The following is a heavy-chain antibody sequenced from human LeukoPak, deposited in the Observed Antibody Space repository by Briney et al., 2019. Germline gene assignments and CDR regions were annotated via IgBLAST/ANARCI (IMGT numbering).Heavy chain of an antibody. CDR3: ARDLIVGATLGWFDP. CDR2: INPNSGGT. D-gene: IGHD1-26*01. CDR1: GYTFTGYY. V-gene: IGHV1-2*06. Sequence: ASVKVSCKASGYTFTGYYMHWVRQAPGQGLEWMGRINPNSGGTNYAQKFQGRVTMTRDTSISTAYMELSRLRSDDTAVYYCARDLIVGATLGWFDPWGQGTLVTASS. J-gene: IGHJ5*02.